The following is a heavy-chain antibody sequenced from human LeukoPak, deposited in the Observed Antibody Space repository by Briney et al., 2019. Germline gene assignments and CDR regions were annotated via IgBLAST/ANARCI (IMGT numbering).Heavy chain of an antibody. Sequence: TGGSLTLYCAASGFTFSSNYLSWLRQAQGKGLEGVFVIYCGGSTHYADSVKGRFTISRDNSKNTMYLQMNSLRAEDSAVYYCATSAGWSGYYGESYYYYGMDVWGQGATVTVSS. D-gene: IGHD3-3*01. V-gene: IGHV3-66*01. CDR1: GFTFSSNY. J-gene: IGHJ6*02. CDR3: ATSAGWSGYYGESYYYYGMDV. CDR2: IYCGGST.